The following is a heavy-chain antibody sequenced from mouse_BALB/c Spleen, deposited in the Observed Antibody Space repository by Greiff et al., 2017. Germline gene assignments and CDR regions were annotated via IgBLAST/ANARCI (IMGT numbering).Heavy chain of an antibody. Sequence: EVKVVESGGGLVKPGGSLKLSCAASGFTFSSYAMSWVRQTPEKRLEWVASISSGGSTYYPDSVKGRFTISRDNARNILYLQMSSLRSEDTAMYYCASTYYRYDLYYFDYWGQGTTLTVSS. CDR1: GFTFSSYA. D-gene: IGHD2-14*01. V-gene: IGHV5-6-5*01. CDR2: ISSGGST. CDR3: ASTYYRYDLYYFDY. J-gene: IGHJ2*01.